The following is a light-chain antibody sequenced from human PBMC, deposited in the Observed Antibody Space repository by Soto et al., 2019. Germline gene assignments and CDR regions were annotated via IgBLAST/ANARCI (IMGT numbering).Light chain of an antibody. CDR2: GAS. CDR3: QQYGSSTWT. CDR1: QSVSSSY. Sequence: EIVLTQSPGTLSLSPGERATLACRASQSVSSSYLAWYQQKPGKAPRLLSYGASSRATGSPDRFSGSGAGTDFTLTSSRLEPEDFAVYYCQQYGSSTWTFGQGTKVDIK. V-gene: IGKV3-20*01. J-gene: IGKJ1*01.